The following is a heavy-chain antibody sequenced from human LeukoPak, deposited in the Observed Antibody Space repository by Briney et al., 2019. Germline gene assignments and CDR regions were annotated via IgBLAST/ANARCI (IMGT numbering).Heavy chain of an antibody. CDR3: ARETRGSGEYFDY. CDR1: GGSISSYY. CDR2: IYYSGST. D-gene: IGHD6-19*01. Sequence: KPSETLSLTCTVSGGSISSYYWSWIRQPPGKGLEWIGYIYYSGSTNYNPSLKSRVTISVDTSKNQFSLKLSSVTAADTAVYYCARETRGSGEYFDYWGQGTLVTVSS. J-gene: IGHJ4*02. V-gene: IGHV4-59*12.